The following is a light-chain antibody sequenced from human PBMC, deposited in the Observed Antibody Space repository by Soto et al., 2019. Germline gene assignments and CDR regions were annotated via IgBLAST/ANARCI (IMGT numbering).Light chain of an antibody. J-gene: IGKJ1*01. CDR1: QSVSSSY. V-gene: IGKV3-20*01. CDR2: GAS. Sequence: EIVLTQSPGTLSFAPVEISNLSCRAIQSVSSSYLAWYQQKPGQAPRLLIYGASSRATGIPDRFSGSGSGTDFTLTIRRLEPEDFAVYYCQQYGSSPPWTCGQGNKGDIK. CDR3: QQYGSSPPWT.